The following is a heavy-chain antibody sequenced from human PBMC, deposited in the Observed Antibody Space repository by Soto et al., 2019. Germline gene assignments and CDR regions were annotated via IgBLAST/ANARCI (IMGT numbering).Heavy chain of an antibody. CDR1: GYTFTSYG. D-gene: IGHD1-26*01. Sequence: QIQLVQSGAEVKKPGASVMVSCKASGYTFTSYGISWVRQAPGQGLDWMGWITAYNGNTNYAQKLQGRVIMTADTSTSTAYRELRSLISDDTAVYYCARGGVGSTTTWFDPWGQGTLVTVSS. J-gene: IGHJ5*02. V-gene: IGHV1-18*01. CDR3: ARGGVGSTTTWFDP. CDR2: ITAYNGNT.